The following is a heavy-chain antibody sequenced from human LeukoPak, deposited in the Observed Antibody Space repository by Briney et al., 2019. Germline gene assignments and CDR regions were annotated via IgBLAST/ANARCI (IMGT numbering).Heavy chain of an antibody. V-gene: IGHV5-51*01. D-gene: IGHD2-15*01. CDR3: ATGRYCSGTTCYSSLDF. CDR2: IHPGDSNT. CDR1: GYSFTNYW. J-gene: IGHJ4*02. Sequence: GESLKISCKGSGYSFTNYWIAWVRQMPGKGLEWMRIIHPGDSNTRYSPSFQGQVTISVDKSITTAYLQWSSLKASDTAVYYCATGRYCSGTTCYSSLDFWGQGTLVTVSS.